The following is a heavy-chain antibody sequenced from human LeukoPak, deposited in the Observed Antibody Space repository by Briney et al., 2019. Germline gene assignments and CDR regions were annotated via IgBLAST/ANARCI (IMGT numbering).Heavy chain of an antibody. Sequence: ASVKVSCKASGYTFTSYGISWVRQAPGQGLEWMGWISAYNGNTNYAQKLQGRVTMTTDTSTSTAYMELRSLRSDDTAVYYCAKAITGYQQQVFRVRLDAFDLWGQGTMVTVSS. J-gene: IGHJ3*01. D-gene: IGHD6-13*01. CDR2: ISAYNGNT. CDR3: AKAITGYQQQVFRVRLDAFDL. CDR1: GYTFTSYG. V-gene: IGHV1-18*01.